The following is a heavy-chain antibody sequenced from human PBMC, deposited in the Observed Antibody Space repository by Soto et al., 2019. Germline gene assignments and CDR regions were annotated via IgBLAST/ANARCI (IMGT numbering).Heavy chain of an antibody. Sequence: EVQLVESGGGLVQPGGSLRLSCEASGFTFRNYDMHWVRQGPGKGLEWVSGISAAGDPDYADSVEGRFTISRENAQNSFFLQMNSLRVGDTAVYYCARTDRDFYGLDVCGQGTTVIVSS. CDR3: ARTDRDFYGLDV. V-gene: IGHV3-13*05. J-gene: IGHJ6*02. CDR1: GFTFRNYD. CDR2: ISAAGDP.